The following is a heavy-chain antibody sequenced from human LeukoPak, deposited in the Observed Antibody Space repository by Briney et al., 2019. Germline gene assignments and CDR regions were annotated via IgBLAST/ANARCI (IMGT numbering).Heavy chain of an antibody. CDR3: ASQSYARFDP. D-gene: IGHD3-16*01. J-gene: IGHJ5*02. CDR2: ISSSGTYI. CDR1: GFTFSRFS. Sequence: GGSLRLSCAASGFTFSRFSMNWVRQAPGKGLEWVSSISSSGTYIYYADSVKGRFTISRDSAKNSLYLQMNSLRVEDTAVYYCASQSYARFDPWGQGTLVTVSS. V-gene: IGHV3-21*01.